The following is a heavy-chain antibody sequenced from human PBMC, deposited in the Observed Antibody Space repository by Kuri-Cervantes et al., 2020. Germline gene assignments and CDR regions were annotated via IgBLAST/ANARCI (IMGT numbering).Heavy chain of an antibody. D-gene: IGHD6-19*01. V-gene: IGHV3-30-3*01. CDR3: AREGSYSSGWVCYFDY. CDR1: GFTFSSYW. J-gene: IGHJ4*02. CDR2: ISYDGSNK. Sequence: GGSLRLSCAASGFTFSSYWMHWVRQAPGKGLEWVAVISYDGSNKYYADSVKGRFTISRDNSKNTLYLQMNSLRAEDTAVYYCAREGSYSSGWVCYFDYWGQGTLVTVSS.